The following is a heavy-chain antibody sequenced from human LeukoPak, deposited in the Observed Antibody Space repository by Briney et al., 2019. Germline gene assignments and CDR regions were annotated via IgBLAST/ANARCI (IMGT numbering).Heavy chain of an antibody. CDR3: ARDMVGATDLQFDY. CDR1: GYTFTSYG. CDR2: ISAYNGNT. V-gene: IGHV1-18*01. D-gene: IGHD1-26*01. J-gene: IGHJ4*02. Sequence: ASVKVSCKASGYTFTSYGISWGRQAPGQGLEWMGWISAYNGNTNYAQKLQGRVTMTTDTSTSTAYMELRSLRSDDTAVYYCARDMVGATDLQFDYWGQGTLVTVSS.